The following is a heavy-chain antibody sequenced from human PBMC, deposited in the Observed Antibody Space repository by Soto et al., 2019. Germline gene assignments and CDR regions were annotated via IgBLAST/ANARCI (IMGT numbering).Heavy chain of an antibody. V-gene: IGHV4-31*03. CDR3: ARDRGYCSGGSCYLNWFDP. CDR2: IYYSGST. J-gene: IGHJ5*02. Sequence: PSETLSLTCTVSGGSISSGGYYWSWIRQHPGKGLEWIGYIYYSGSTYYNPSLKSRVTISVDTSKNQFSLKLSSVTAADTAVYYCARDRGYCSGGSCYLNWFDPWGQGTLVTVSS. D-gene: IGHD2-15*01. CDR1: GGSISSGGYY.